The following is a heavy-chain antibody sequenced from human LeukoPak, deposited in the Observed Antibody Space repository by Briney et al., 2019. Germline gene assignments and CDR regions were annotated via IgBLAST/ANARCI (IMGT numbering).Heavy chain of an antibody. CDR2: INPSGGST. CDR1: GYTFTSYY. Sequence: GASVKVSCKASGYTFTSYYMHWVRQAPGQGLEWMGIINPSGGSTSYAQKFQGRVTMTRDTSTSTVYMELSSLRSEDTAVYYCARALNYGDYYYYGMDFWGQGTTVTVSS. D-gene: IGHD4-17*01. J-gene: IGHJ6*02. V-gene: IGHV1-46*01. CDR3: ARALNYGDYYYYGMDF.